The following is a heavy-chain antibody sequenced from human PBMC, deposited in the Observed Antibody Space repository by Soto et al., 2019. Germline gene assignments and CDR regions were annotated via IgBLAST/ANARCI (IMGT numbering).Heavy chain of an antibody. Sequence: QVQLVQSGAEVKKPGSSVKVSCKTSGGTFSTYSIVWVRQAPGEGLEWMGGIIPIFGTANYAQKFQDRVTITADKAKNTAFMELSRLKSEDTDMYYCASSSGNNYGVGTNYYFDYWGQGTLVTVSS. D-gene: IGHD1-26*01. V-gene: IGHV1-69*06. J-gene: IGHJ4*02. CDR1: GGTFSTYS. CDR3: ASSSGNNYGVGTNYYFDY. CDR2: IIPIFGTA.